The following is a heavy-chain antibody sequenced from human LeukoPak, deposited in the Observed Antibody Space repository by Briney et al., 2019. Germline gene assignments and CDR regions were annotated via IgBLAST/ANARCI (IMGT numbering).Heavy chain of an antibody. Sequence: PSQSLSLTCTVSGGSVSSGSSCWSWIQQPAGKGLQWIGRIYARRSTNYNRSLKSRVTISVDTSKNQFSLKLSSVTAADTAVYYCASIPITMVRGVIIIYYGMDVWGQGTTVTVSS. V-gene: IGHV4-61*02. D-gene: IGHD3-10*01. CDR2: IYARRST. CDR1: GGSVSSGSSC. CDR3: ASIPITMVRGVIIIYYGMDV. J-gene: IGHJ6*02.